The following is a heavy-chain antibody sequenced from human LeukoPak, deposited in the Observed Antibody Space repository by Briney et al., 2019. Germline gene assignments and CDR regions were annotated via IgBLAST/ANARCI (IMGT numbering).Heavy chain of an antibody. Sequence: SVKVSCKASGFTFTSSAVQWVRQARGQRLEWIGWIVVGSGNTNYAQKFQERVTITRDMSTSTAYMELSSLRSEDTAVYYCAARACSGYCYDYWGQGTLVTVSS. CDR3: AARACSGYCYDY. CDR1: GFTFTSSA. V-gene: IGHV1-58*01. CDR2: IVVGSGNT. J-gene: IGHJ4*02. D-gene: IGHD3-3*01.